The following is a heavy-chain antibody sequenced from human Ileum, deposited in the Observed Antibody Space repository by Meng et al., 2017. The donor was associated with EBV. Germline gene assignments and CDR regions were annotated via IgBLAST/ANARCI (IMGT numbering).Heavy chain of an antibody. Sequence: QAKLVDAGGGLVQPGGSLRLSCAASGFSFSDYYMSWIRQAPGKGLEWIAYIRSSGSPTYYVDSVKGRFTISRDNGKNSVYLQMDSLRVEDTAVYYCASLTPWGQGTLVTVSS. V-gene: IGHV3-11*01. CDR1: GFSFSDYY. D-gene: IGHD3-9*01. CDR3: ASLTP. CDR2: IRSSGSPT. J-gene: IGHJ5*02.